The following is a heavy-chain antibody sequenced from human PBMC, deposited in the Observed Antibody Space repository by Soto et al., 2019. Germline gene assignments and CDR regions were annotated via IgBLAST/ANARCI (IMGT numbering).Heavy chain of an antibody. D-gene: IGHD6-13*01. CDR2: IYYSGST. CDR1: GGSISSYY. V-gene: IGHV4-59*08. CDR3: ARLRNHGYSSSWPLDY. J-gene: IGHJ4*02. Sequence: SETLSLTCTVSGGSISSYYWSWIRQPPGKGLEWIGYIYYSGSTNYNPSLKSRVTISVDTSKNQFSLKLSSVTAADTAVYYCARLRNHGYSSSWPLDYWGQGTLVTVSS.